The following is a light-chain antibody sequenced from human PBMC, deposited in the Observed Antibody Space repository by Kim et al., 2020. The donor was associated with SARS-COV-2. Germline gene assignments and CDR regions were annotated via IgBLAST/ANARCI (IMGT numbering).Light chain of an antibody. Sequence: SVSPGPTASITCAGDKLGDKYACWYQQKPGQSPVLVIYQDSKRPSGIPERFSGSNSGNTATLTISGTQAMDEADYYCQAWDSSTVLFGGGTQLTVL. J-gene: IGLJ2*01. V-gene: IGLV3-1*01. CDR3: QAWDSSTVL. CDR2: QDS. CDR1: KLGDKY.